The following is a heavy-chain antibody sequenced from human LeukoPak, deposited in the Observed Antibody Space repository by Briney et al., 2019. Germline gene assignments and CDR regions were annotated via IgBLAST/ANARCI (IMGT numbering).Heavy chain of an antibody. CDR2: ISGSGGST. Sequence: GGSLRLSCAASGFTFSSYAMSWVRQAPGKGLEWDSAISGSGGSTYYADSVKGRFTISRDSSKSTLYLQMNSLRAEDTAVYYCAKDYYGEYYFDYWGQGTLVTVSS. D-gene: IGHD2/OR15-2a*01. CDR3: AKDYYGEYYFDY. V-gene: IGHV3-23*01. J-gene: IGHJ4*02. CDR1: GFTFSSYA.